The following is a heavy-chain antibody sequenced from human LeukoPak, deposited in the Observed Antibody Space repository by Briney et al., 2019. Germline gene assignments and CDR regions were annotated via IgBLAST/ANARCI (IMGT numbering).Heavy chain of an antibody. CDR2: ISSSSSYI. D-gene: IGHD1-26*01. V-gene: IGHV3-21*04. CDR3: ARERGRGRDSPWFDY. CDR1: GFTFSSYS. J-gene: IGHJ4*02. Sequence: GGSLRLSCAASGFTFSSYSMNWVRQAPGKGLEWVSSISSSSSYIYYADSVKGRFTISRDNAKNSLYLQMNSLRAEDTAVYYCARERGRGRDSPWFDYWGQGTLVTVSS.